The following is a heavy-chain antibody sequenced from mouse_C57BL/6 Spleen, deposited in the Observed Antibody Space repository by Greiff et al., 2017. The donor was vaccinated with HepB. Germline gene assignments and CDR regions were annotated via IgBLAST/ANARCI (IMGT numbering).Heavy chain of an antibody. CDR3: ARMRDSYYYAMDY. Sequence: VQLKQSGPELVKPGASVKISCKASGYSFTGYYMNWVKQSPEKSLEWIGEINPSTGGTTYNQKFKAKATLTVDKSSSTAYMQLKSLTSEDSAVYYCARMRDSYYYAMDYWGQGTSVTVSS. CDR1: GYSFTGYY. V-gene: IGHV1-42*01. CDR2: INPSTGGT. J-gene: IGHJ4*01.